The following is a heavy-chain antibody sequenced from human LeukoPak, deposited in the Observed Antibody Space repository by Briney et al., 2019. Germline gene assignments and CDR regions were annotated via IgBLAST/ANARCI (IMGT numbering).Heavy chain of an antibody. J-gene: IGHJ3*02. Sequence: SETLSLTCAVYGGSLSGYYWNWIRQPPGKGLEGIGEINHSGSTNYNPSLTSRVTISVDTSKNQFSLRLSSVTAADTAVYYCARFPCSGGSCYSGVRAFDIWGQGTMVTVSS. D-gene: IGHD2-15*01. V-gene: IGHV4-34*01. CDR2: INHSGST. CDR3: ARFPCSGGSCYSGVRAFDI. CDR1: GGSLSGYY.